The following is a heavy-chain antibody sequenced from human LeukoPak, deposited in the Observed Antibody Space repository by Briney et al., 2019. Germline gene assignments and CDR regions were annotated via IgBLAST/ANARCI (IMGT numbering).Heavy chain of an antibody. CDR1: GFTSRNYA. Sequence: PGASLRLSCAASGFTSRNYAMAWVRQAPGKGLEWVSSIRNFGETHYADSVRGRFIISRDSSQNTLYLQMNSLRAEDSALYYCANIPPFDYGDYAIRLDWGQGTLVTVSS. CDR2: IRNFGET. J-gene: IGHJ4*02. CDR3: ANIPPFDYGDYAIRLD. V-gene: IGHV3-23*01. D-gene: IGHD4-17*01.